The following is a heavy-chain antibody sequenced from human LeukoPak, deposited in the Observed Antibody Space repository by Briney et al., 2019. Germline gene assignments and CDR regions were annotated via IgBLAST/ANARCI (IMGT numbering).Heavy chain of an antibody. CDR1: GFTFSSYS. D-gene: IGHD6-6*01. Sequence: GGSLRLSCAASGFTFSSYSMNWVRQAPGKGLEWVSAISGSGGSTYYADSVKGRFTISRDNSKNTLYLQMNSLRAEDTAVYYCAKTDRIAATMSWGQGTLVTVSS. CDR3: AKTDRIAATMS. V-gene: IGHV3-23*01. J-gene: IGHJ5*02. CDR2: ISGSGGST.